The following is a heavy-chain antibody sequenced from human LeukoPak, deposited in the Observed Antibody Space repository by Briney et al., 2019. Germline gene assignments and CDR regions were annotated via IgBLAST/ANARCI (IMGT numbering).Heavy chain of an antibody. CDR3: ARDGVAVAGHYFDY. J-gene: IGHJ4*02. D-gene: IGHD6-19*01. CDR2: ISSSSSYI. V-gene: IGHV3-21*01. Sequence: TGGSLRLSCAASGFTFSSYSVNWVRQAPGKGLEWVSSISSSSSYIYYADSVKGRFTISRDNAKNSLYLQMNSLRAEDTAVYYCARDGVAVAGHYFDYWGQGTLVTVSS. CDR1: GFTFSSYS.